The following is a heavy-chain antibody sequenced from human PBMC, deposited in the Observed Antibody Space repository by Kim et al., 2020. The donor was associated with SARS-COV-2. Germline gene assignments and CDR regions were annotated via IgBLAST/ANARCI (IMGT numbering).Heavy chain of an antibody. J-gene: IGHJ6*02. D-gene: IGHD5-18*01. V-gene: IGHV3-33*01. CDR1: GFTFSSYG. Sequence: GGSLRLSCAASGFTFSSYGMHWVRQAPGKGLEWVAVIWYDGSNKYYADSVKGRFTISRDNSKNTLYLQMNSLRAEDTAVYYCARGRGYSYGYDYYYGMDVWGQGTTVTVSS. CDR3: ARGRGYSYGYDYYYGMDV. CDR2: IWYDGSNK.